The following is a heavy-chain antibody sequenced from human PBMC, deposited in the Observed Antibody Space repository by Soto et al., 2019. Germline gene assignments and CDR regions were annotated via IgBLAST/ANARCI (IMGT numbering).Heavy chain of an antibody. J-gene: IGHJ4*02. CDR1: GGSISSSGYY. Sequence: SETLSLTCTVSGGSISSSGYYWSWIRQHPGKGLEWIGYIYYSGSTYYNPSLKSRVTISVDTSKNQFSLKLSSVTAADTAVYYCARGAAWSSSFDYWGQGTLVTVSS. D-gene: IGHD6-13*01. V-gene: IGHV4-31*03. CDR2: IYYSGST. CDR3: ARGAAWSSSFDY.